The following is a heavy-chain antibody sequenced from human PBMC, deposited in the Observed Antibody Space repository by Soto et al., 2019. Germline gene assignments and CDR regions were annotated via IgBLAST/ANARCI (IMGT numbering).Heavy chain of an antibody. CDR1: GGSFSGYY. V-gene: IGHV4-34*01. J-gene: IGHJ5*02. CDR3: ARGARGSSSS. D-gene: IGHD6-6*01. CDR2: INHSGST. Sequence: LSLTCAVYGGSFSGYYWSWIRQPPGKGLEWIGEINHSGSTNYNPSLKSRVTISVDTSKNQFSLKLSSVTAADTAVYYCARGARGSSSSWGQGTLVTVSS.